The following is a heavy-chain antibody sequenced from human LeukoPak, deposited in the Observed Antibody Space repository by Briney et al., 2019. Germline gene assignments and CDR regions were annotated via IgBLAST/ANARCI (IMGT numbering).Heavy chain of an antibody. CDR3: AKEWYVGSPPDH. Sequence: RGSLRLSCAASGFTFSSYAMSWVRQAPGKGLEWVSAISGSGGSTYYADSVKGRFTISRDNSRNTLYLQMNSLRPEDTALYYCAKEWYVGSPPDHWGQGTQVTVSS. V-gene: IGHV3-23*01. CDR2: ISGSGGST. D-gene: IGHD3-10*01. CDR1: GFTFSSYA. J-gene: IGHJ4*02.